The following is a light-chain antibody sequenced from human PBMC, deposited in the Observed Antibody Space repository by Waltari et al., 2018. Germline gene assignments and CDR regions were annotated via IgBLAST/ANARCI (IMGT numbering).Light chain of an antibody. V-gene: IGKV3-20*01. J-gene: IGKJ1*01. CDR3: HQHDTSPWT. Sequence: EIVLTQSPGTLSLSPGERATLSCRASQSISSSFLAWYQVKPGQAPRLLIFAAATRAADIPDRISGSGSGADFTLTISRLEPEDFAVYVCHQHDTSPWTFVQGTRVELK. CDR1: QSISSSF. CDR2: AAA.